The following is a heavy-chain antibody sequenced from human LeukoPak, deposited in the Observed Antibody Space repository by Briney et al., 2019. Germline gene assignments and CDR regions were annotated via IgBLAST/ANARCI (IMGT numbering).Heavy chain of an antibody. J-gene: IGHJ4*02. V-gene: IGHV3-30-3*01. CDR1: GFTFSSYA. Sequence: GGSLRLSCAASGFTFSSYAMHWVRQAPGKGLEWVAVISYDGSNKYYADSVKGRFTISRDNSKNTLYLQMNSLRAEDTAVYYCARGEDTAMVTGGTFDYWSQGTLVTVSS. CDR2: ISYDGSNK. D-gene: IGHD5-18*01. CDR3: ARGEDTAMVTGGTFDY.